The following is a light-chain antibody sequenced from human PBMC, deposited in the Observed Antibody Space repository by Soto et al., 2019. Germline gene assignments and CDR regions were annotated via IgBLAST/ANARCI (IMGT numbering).Light chain of an antibody. J-gene: IGLJ1*01. Sequence: QSVLTQPASVYGSPGQSITISCTGTSSDIGAYNLVSWHQQHPGKAPTIMIYDVSNRPSGVSSRFSGSKSGNTASLTISGLQAEDEADYYCSSYATSGTHVFGTGTKVTVL. CDR2: DVS. CDR1: SSDIGAYNL. CDR3: SSYATSGTHV. V-gene: IGLV2-14*03.